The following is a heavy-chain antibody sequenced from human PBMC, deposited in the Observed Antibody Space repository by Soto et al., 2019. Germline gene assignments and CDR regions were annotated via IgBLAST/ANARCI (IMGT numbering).Heavy chain of an antibody. CDR2: IYYTGTT. J-gene: IGHJ4*02. CDR1: GGSISSGHYY. D-gene: IGHD5-12*01. V-gene: IGHV4-61*01. Sequence: SETLSLTCAVSGGSISSGHYYWSWIRQPPGKGLEWVGYIYYTGTTTYNPSLKSRLTLSVDTSKNQFSLKLRSVSAADTAVYYCARLGRWLQALDSWGQGTLVTSPQ. CDR3: ARLGRWLQALDS.